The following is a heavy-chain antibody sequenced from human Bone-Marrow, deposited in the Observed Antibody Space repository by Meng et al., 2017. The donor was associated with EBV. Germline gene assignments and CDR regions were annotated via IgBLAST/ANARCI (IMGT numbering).Heavy chain of an antibody. CDR3: ARRSPTGTFNY. J-gene: IGHJ4*02. CDR1: GGSFSGYY. Sequence: QREQWRAGLLKPSETLSLTCAVYGGSFSGYYWSWIRQPPGKVLEWIGEINHSGSTNYNPSLKSRVTISVDTSKNQFSLKLSSVTAADTAVYYCARRSPTGTFNYWGQGTLVTVSS. CDR2: INHSGST. D-gene: IGHD1/OR15-1a*01. V-gene: IGHV4-34*01.